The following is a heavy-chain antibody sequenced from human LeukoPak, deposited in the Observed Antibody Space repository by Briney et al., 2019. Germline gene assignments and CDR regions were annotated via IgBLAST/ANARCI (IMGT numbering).Heavy chain of an antibody. Sequence: TGGSLRLSCAASGFTFSSYALSWVRQAPGKGLEWVSAICDSGGCTYYADSVKGRFIISRDNSKNTLYLQMNSLRAEDTAVYYCARELTAAGPDFWGQGTLVTVSS. CDR3: ARELTAAGPDF. CDR1: GFTFSSYA. CDR2: ICDSGGCT. J-gene: IGHJ4*02. D-gene: IGHD6-13*01. V-gene: IGHV3-23*01.